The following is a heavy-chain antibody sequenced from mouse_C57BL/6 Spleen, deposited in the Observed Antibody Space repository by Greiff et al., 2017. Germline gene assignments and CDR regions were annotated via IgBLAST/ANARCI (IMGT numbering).Heavy chain of an antibody. CDR2: IYPGAGDT. D-gene: IGHD1-1*01. CDR3: AEYGSSLDY. Sequence: VQLQQSGPELVKPGASVTISCKASGYAFSSSWMNWVKQRPGKGLEWIGRIYPGAGDTNYNGKFKGKATLTADKSSSTAYMQLSSLTSEDSAVYFCAEYGSSLDYWGKGTTLTVSS. CDR1: GYAFSSSW. V-gene: IGHV1-82*01. J-gene: IGHJ2*01.